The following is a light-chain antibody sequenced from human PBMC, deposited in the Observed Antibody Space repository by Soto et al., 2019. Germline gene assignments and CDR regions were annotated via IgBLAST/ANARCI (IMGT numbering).Light chain of an antibody. Sequence: QSVLTQPASVSGSPGQSITISCTGTSNDVGSYNLVSWYQQHPGKAPKLMIYEGSKRPSGVSNRFSGSKSDNTASLTISGLQAEDGADYYCCSYAGSSTFVFGGGTQLTVL. CDR2: EGS. J-gene: IGLJ3*02. CDR3: CSYAGSSTFV. V-gene: IGLV2-23*03. CDR1: SNDVGSYNL.